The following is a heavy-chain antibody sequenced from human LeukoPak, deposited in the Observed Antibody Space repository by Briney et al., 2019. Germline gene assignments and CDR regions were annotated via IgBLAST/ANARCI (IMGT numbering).Heavy chain of an antibody. CDR3: ASENKRGYSYGSPTDAFDI. D-gene: IGHD5-18*01. V-gene: IGHV3-21*01. CDR1: GFTFSTNS. J-gene: IGHJ3*02. Sequence: GGSLRLSCAASGFTFSTNSMNWVRQAPGKGLEWVSSISSSSSYIYYADSVKGRFTISRDNATKSLFLDMNSLRAEDTAVYYCASENKRGYSYGSPTDAFDIWGQGTMVTVSS. CDR2: ISSSSSYI.